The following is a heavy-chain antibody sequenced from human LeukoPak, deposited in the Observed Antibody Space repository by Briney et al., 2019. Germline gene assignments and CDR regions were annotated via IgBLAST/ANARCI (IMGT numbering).Heavy chain of an antibody. D-gene: IGHD5-18*01. V-gene: IGHV3-53*01. CDR2: IYSGGST. CDR1: RFTVSSNY. J-gene: IGHJ4*02. Sequence: GGSLRLSCAASRFTVSSNYMSWVRQAPGKGLEWVSVIYSGGSTYYADSVKGRFTISRDNSKNTLYLQMNSLRAEDTAVYYCARVQSGYSYGHFDYWGQGTLVTVSS. CDR3: ARVQSGYSYGHFDY.